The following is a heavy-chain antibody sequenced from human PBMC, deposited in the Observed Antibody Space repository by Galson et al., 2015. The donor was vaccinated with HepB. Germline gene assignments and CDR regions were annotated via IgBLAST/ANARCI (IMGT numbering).Heavy chain of an antibody. CDR2: INAGNGNT. D-gene: IGHD4-17*01. Sequence: SVKVSCKASGYTFTSYAMHWVRQAPGQRLEWMGWINAGNGNTKYSQKFQGRVTITRDTSASTAYMELSSLRSEDTAVYYCASVSGLGVYGDYESDYWGQGTLVTVSS. CDR1: GYTFTSYA. J-gene: IGHJ4*02. V-gene: IGHV1-3*01. CDR3: ASVSGLGVYGDYESDY.